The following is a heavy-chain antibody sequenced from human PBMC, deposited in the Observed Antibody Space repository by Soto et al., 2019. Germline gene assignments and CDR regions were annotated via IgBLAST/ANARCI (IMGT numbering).Heavy chain of an antibody. CDR1: GGTFSSYT. V-gene: IGHV1-69*04. D-gene: IGHD4-4*01. J-gene: IGHJ6*03. CDR2: IIPILGIA. CDR3: ARDRPGDSTVLRVPYYYYMDV. Sequence: GASVKVSCKASGGTFSSYTISWVRQAPGQGLEWMGRIIPILGIANYAQKFQGRVTITADKSTSTAYMELSSLRSEDTAVYYCARDRPGDSTVLRVPYYYYMDVWGKGTTVTVSS.